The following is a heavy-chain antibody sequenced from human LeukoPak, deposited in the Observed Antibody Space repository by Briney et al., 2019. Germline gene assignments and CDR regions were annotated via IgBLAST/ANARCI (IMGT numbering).Heavy chain of an antibody. V-gene: IGHV1-3*01. CDR2: VNAGNGNT. J-gene: IGHJ4*02. CDR3: ARNRVDYGDYAY. CDR1: GYTFTSYA. Sequence: VSVKVSCKASGYTFTSYAMHWVRQAPGQRLEWMGWVNAGNGNTKYSQKFQGRVTITRDTSASTAYMELSSLRSEDTAVYYCARNRVDYGDYAYWGQGTLVTVSS. D-gene: IGHD4-17*01.